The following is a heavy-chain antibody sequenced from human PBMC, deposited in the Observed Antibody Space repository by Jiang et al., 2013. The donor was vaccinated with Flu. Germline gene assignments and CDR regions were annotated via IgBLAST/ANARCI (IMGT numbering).Heavy chain of an antibody. Sequence: GLVKPSETLSLTCTVSGGSISSYYWSWIRQPPGKGLEWIGYIYYSGSTNYNPSLKSRVTISVDTSKNQFSLKLSSVTAADTAVYYCARGGWVYYYYGMDVWGQGTTVTVSS. CDR1: GGSISSYY. V-gene: IGHV4-59*08. CDR3: ARGGWVYYYYGMDV. J-gene: IGHJ6*02. CDR2: IYYSGST. D-gene: IGHD1-26*01.